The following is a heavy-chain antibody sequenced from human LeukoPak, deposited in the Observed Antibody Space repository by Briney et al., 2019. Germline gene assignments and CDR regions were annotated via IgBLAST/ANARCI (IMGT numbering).Heavy chain of an antibody. V-gene: IGHV3-33*06. CDR2: IWYDGSNK. D-gene: IGHD2-15*01. Sequence: GRSLRLSCAASGFTFSSYGVHWVRQAPGKGLEWVAVIWYDGSNKYYADSVKGRSTISRDNSKNTLYLQMNSLRAEDTAVYYCAKDTFCSGGSCYFDYWGQGTLVTVSS. CDR3: AKDTFCSGGSCYFDY. CDR1: GFTFSSYG. J-gene: IGHJ4*02.